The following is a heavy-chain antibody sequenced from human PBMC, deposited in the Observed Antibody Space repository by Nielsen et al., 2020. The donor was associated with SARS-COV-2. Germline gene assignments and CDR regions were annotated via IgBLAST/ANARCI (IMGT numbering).Heavy chain of an antibody. J-gene: IGHJ4*02. D-gene: IGHD1-7*01. CDR2: IYSGGST. V-gene: IGHV3-53*01. CDR3: AKGPPGTTYYFDY. CDR1: GFTVSSNY. Sequence: GESLKISCAASGFTVSSNYMSWVRQAPGKGLEWVSVIYSGGSTYYADSVKGRFTISRDNSKNTVYLQMNSLRAEDTAVYYCAKGPPGTTYYFDYWGQGTLVTVSS.